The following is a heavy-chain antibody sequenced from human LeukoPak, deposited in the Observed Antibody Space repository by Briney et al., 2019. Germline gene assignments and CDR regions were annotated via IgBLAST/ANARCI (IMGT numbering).Heavy chain of an antibody. CDR1: GGSFNAYY. CDR3: ASSQIMVVGPHYFDH. Sequence: PSETLSLTCAVYGGSFNAYYWSWIRQPPGKGLEWIGEINDSGGTNYNPSLKSRVTISVDTPKNQFSLRLSSVTAADTAVYYCASSQIMVVGPHYFDHWGQGTLVTVSS. D-gene: IGHD2-2*01. J-gene: IGHJ4*02. CDR2: INDSGGT. V-gene: IGHV4-34*01.